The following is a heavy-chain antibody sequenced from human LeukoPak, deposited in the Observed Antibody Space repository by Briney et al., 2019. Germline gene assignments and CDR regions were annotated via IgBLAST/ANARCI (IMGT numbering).Heavy chain of an antibody. J-gene: IGHJ6*02. CDR3: ARANGMDV. CDR1: GFTFSSYS. CDR2: ISSSSSTI. Sequence: GGSLRLSCTASGFTFSSYSMTWVRQAPGKGLEWASYISSSSSTIYYADSVKGRFTISRDNAKNSLYLQMSSLRDEDTAVYYCARANGMDVWGQGTTVTVSS. V-gene: IGHV3-48*02.